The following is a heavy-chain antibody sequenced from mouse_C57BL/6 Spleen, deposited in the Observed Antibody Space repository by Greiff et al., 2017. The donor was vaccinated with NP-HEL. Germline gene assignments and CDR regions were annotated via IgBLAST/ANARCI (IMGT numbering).Heavy chain of an antibody. CDR1: GFTFSDYG. J-gene: IGHJ4*01. CDR2: ISSGSSTI. CDR3: ARPEDYNYYAMDY. D-gene: IGHD2-4*01. V-gene: IGHV5-17*01. Sequence: EVQLVESGGGLVKPGGSLKLSCAASGFTFSDYGMHWVRQAPEKGLEWVAYISSGSSTIYYADTVKGRFTISRDNAKNTLFLQMTSLRSEDTAMYYCARPEDYNYYAMDYWGQGTSVTVSS.